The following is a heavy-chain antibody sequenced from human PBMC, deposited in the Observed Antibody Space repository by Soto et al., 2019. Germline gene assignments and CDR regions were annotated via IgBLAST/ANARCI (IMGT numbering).Heavy chain of an antibody. CDR1: GYTFTSYY. CDR3: ARDGCITTTCAGGGNWFDP. D-gene: IGHD2-2*01. J-gene: IGHJ5*02. V-gene: IGHV1-46*01. CDR2: INPSGGST. Sequence: ASVKVSCKASGYTFTSYYMHWVRQAPGQGLEWMGIINPSGGSTTYAQKFQGRVTMTRDTSTSTVYMELSSLRSEDTAVYYCARDGCITTTCAGGGNWFDPWGQGTPVTVSS.